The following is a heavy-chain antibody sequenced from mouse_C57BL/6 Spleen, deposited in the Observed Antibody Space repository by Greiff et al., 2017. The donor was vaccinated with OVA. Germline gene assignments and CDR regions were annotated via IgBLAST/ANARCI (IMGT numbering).Heavy chain of an antibody. Sequence: EVQLQQSGPELVKPGASVKIPCKASGYTFTDYNMDWVKQSPGQSLEWIGDINPNNGGTIYNQKFKGKATLTVDKSSSTAYMELRSLTSEDTAVYYCARSLRQEGLGFAYWGQGTLVTVSA. V-gene: IGHV1-18*01. CDR3: ARSLRQEGLGFAY. D-gene: IGHD2-4*01. CDR2: INPNNGGT. CDR1: GYTFTDYN. J-gene: IGHJ3*01.